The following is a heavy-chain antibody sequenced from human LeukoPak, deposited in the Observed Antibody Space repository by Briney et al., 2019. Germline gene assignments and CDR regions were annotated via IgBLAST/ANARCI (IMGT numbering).Heavy chain of an antibody. CDR3: ARADGIAAAGTFDY. V-gene: IGHV4-39*07. J-gene: IGHJ4*02. CDR2: IYYSGST. D-gene: IGHD6-13*01. Sequence: PSETLSLTCTVSGDSISSTNYYWGWIRQPPGKGLEWIGSIYYSGSTYYNPSLKSRVTISVDTSKNQFSLKLSSVTAADTAVYYCARADGIAAAGTFDYWGQGTLVTVSS. CDR1: GDSISSTNYY.